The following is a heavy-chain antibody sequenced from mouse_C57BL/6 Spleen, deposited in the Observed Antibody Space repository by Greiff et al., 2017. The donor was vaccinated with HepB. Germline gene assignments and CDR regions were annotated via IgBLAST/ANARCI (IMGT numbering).Heavy chain of an antibody. CDR2: IHTNSGST. V-gene: IGHV1-64*01. D-gene: IGHD2-1*01. CDR1: GYNFTSYW. J-gene: IGHJ3*01. CDR3: ARALAYDCNYGGFAY. Sequence: VQLQQPGAELVKPGDSVKLSCKASGYNFTSYWMHWVQQRPGQGLEWIGMIHTNSGSTNYNEKFKSKATLTVDKASSTDNMQLSSLTSEDSAVYYSARALAYDCNYGGFAYWGQGTLVTVSA.